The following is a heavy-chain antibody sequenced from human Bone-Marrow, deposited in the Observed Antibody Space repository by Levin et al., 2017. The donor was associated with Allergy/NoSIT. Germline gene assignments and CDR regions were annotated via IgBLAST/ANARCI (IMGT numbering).Heavy chain of an antibody. CDR2: ISWNSGSI. V-gene: IGHV3-9*01. CDR1: GFTFDDYA. J-gene: IGHJ4*02. Sequence: PGGSLRLSCAASGFTFDDYAMHWVRLAPGKGLEWVSGISWNSGSIGYADSVKGRFTISRDNAKNSLYLQMNSLRADDTAFYYCAKDRVVAATQTFYYFDYWGQGTLVTVSS. D-gene: IGHD2-15*01. CDR3: AKDRVVAATQTFYYFDY.